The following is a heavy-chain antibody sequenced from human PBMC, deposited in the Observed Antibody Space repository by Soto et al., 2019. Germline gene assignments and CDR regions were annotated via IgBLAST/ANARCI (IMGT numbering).Heavy chain of an antibody. J-gene: IGHJ6*04. Sequence: PSETLSLTCTVSGGSISSGGYYWSWIRQHPGKGLEWIGYIYYSGSTYYNPSLKSRVTISVDTSKNQFSLKLSSVTAVDTAVYYCAREPSQNYDFWSGYLDWGKGTTVTVSS. CDR2: IYYSGST. D-gene: IGHD3-3*01. V-gene: IGHV4-31*03. CDR3: AREPSQNYDFWSGYLD. CDR1: GGSISSGGYY.